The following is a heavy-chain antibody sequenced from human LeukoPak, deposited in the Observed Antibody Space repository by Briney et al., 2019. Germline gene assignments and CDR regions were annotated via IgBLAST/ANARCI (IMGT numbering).Heavy chain of an antibody. D-gene: IGHD4-17*01. Sequence: SEALSLTCTVSGGSISSYYWSWIRQPPGKGLEWIGYIYYSGSTNYNPSLKSRVTISVDTSKNQFSLKLSSVTAADTAVYYCAGHLEGGYGDYVSYFDYWGQGTLVTVSS. CDR2: IYYSGST. CDR3: AGHLEGGYGDYVSYFDY. J-gene: IGHJ4*02. CDR1: GGSISSYY. V-gene: IGHV4-59*08.